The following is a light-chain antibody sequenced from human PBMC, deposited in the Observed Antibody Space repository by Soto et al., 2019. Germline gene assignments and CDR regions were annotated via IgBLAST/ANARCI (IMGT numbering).Light chain of an antibody. CDR1: QGISNY. CDR2: AAS. J-gene: IGKJ3*01. CDR3: QKYSSVPL. V-gene: IGKV1-27*01. Sequence: DIQMTQSPSSLSASVGDRVTITCRASQGISNYIAWYQQKPGKAPKLLIYAASTLQSGVPSRFSGSGSGTDVTLTINSLQPEDVATYSCQKYSSVPLFGPGNKVDIK.